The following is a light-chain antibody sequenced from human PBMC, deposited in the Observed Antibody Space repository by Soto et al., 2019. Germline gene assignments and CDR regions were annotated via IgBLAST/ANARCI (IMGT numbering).Light chain of an antibody. CDR3: QQYGSSPLT. J-gene: IGKJ4*01. CDR2: GAS. CDR1: QSVSNNY. V-gene: IGKV3-20*01. Sequence: EIVLTQSPGTLSLSPGERATLPCRASQSVSNNYLAWYQQKPGQAPRLLISGASRRATGIPDRFSGSGSGTDFTLTISRLEPEDFAVYSCQQYGSSPLTFGGGTKVEIK.